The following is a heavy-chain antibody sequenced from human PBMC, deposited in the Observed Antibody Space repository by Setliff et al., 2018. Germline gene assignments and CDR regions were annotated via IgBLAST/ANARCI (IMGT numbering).Heavy chain of an antibody. J-gene: IGHJ4*01. Sequence: SVKVSCKASGGFSTHAISWVRQVPGQGLEWMGGIIPILGTTDYAQNFQGRVTISTDESTSSAYLEMSNLRSEDTAVYYCASALIRRVAVAGKSQFDYWGQGTLVTVSS. CDR2: IIPILGTT. CDR3: ASALIRRVAVAGKSQFDY. D-gene: IGHD6-19*01. CDR1: GGFSTHA. V-gene: IGHV1-69*05.